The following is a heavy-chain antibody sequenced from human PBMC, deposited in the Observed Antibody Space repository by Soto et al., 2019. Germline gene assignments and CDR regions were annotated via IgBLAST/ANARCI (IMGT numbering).Heavy chain of an antibody. CDR3: VRQSLGNIRRRDFDC. CDR1: GFTFSDYG. J-gene: IGHJ4*02. Sequence: QLVESGGGVVQPGRSLRLSCAASGFTFSDYGMHWVRQAPGKGLEWVAGIWYDGSNKYYADSVKGRFTISRDNSKNPLYLQMNSLRAEDTAVYYCVRQSLGNIRRRDFDCWGQGTLVTVSS. D-gene: IGHD1-1*01. CDR2: IWYDGSNK. V-gene: IGHV3-33*01.